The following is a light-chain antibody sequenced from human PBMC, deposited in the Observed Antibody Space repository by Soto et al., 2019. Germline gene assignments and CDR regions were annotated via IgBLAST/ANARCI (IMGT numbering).Light chain of an antibody. CDR1: QSVTGTN. CDR3: HQYGSSLGT. J-gene: IGKJ2*01. Sequence: PVEGATLSCRASQSVTGTNLAWYQQRAGQAPRLLIYDAVRRATGIPDRFSGSGSGTDFTLTISRLEPEDFAVYYCHQYGSSLGTFGQGTKVDIK. V-gene: IGKV3-20*01. CDR2: DAV.